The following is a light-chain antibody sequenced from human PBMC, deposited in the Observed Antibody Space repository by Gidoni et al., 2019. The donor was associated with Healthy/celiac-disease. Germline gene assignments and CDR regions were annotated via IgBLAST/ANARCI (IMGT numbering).Light chain of an antibody. CDR3: QQYNNWPSVT. V-gene: IGKV3-15*01. Sequence: IVMTPSPATLSVSPGERATLSCRASQSVSSNLAWYQQKPGQAPRLLIYGASTRATGIPARCSGSGSGTEFTLTISSLQSEDFAVYYCQQYNNWPSVTFGQGTKVEIK. CDR1: QSVSSN. J-gene: IGKJ1*01. CDR2: GAS.